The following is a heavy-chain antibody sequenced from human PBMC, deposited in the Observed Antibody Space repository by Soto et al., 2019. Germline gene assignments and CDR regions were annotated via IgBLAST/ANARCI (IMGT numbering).Heavy chain of an antibody. J-gene: IGHJ4*02. CDR2: ISGGGSST. V-gene: IGHV3-23*01. Sequence: GESLKISCAASGFTFSNYAMSWVRQAPGKGLEWVSSISGGGSSTYYADSVKGRFTISRDNPKNTIYLQMNSLRAEDTAVYYCAKVPAYDYVWGTYYYFDYWGLGALVTVSS. CDR1: GFTFSNYA. D-gene: IGHD3-16*01. CDR3: AKVPAYDYVWGTYYYFDY.